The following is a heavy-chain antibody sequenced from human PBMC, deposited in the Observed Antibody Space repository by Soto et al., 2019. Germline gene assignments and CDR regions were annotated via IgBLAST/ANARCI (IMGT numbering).Heavy chain of an antibody. V-gene: IGHV3-15*01. D-gene: IGHD1-1*01. CDR1: GLIFSDVW. CDR3: TTSNLGVDF. CDR2: IKTKPDDGTI. J-gene: IGHJ4*02. Sequence: GSLRLSCAASGLIFSDVWMTWVRQAPGKGLEWVGRIKTKPDDGTIDYAAPVRGRFTTSRDDSKNTLYLQMTSLTPDDTGVYYCTTSNLGVDFWGPGTLVTVSS.